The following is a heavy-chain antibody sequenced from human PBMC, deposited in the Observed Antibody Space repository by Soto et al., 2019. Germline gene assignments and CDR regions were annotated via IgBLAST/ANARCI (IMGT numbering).Heavy chain of an antibody. J-gene: IGHJ4*02. CDR3: ARDRRDYYDSSGYFDY. Sequence: QVQLQESGPGLVKPSETLSLTCAVSGYSISSGYYWGWIRQPPGKGLEWIGSIYHSGSTYYNPSLKSRVTISVDTSKNQFSLKLSSVTAADTAVYYCARDRRDYYDSSGYFDYWGQGTLVTVSS. CDR2: IYHSGST. V-gene: IGHV4-38-2*02. D-gene: IGHD3-22*01. CDR1: GYSISSGYY.